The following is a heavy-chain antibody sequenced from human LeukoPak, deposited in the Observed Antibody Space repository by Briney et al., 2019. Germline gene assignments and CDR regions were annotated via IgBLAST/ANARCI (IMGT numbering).Heavy chain of an antibody. Sequence: GRSPRLSCAASGFTFSTYAMHWLRQAPGEGLEWVAFISYDGSEKYYPDYVKGRFTISRDNSKNTLYLQINSLISEDTAVYYCASELRDRYYDFEYWGQGTLVTVSS. CDR1: GFTFSTYA. CDR3: ASELRDRYYDFEY. J-gene: IGHJ4*02. D-gene: IGHD2/OR15-2a*01. CDR2: ISYDGSEK. V-gene: IGHV3-30*04.